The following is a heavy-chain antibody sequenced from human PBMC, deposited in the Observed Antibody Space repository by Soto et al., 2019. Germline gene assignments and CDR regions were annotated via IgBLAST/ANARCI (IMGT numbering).Heavy chain of an antibody. CDR3: ARESNLGKGPFLDS. V-gene: IGHV3-33*01. CDR1: GFTFRSYA. D-gene: IGHD3-16*01. CDR2: ISFDGSNK. J-gene: IGHJ4*02. Sequence: QVQLVQSGGGVVQPGRSLRLSCVGSGFTFRSYAFHWVRQAPGRGLEWVAMISFDGSNKYFADSVKGRFAISRDNSENTLFLQMNTLRLEDTAVYYCARESNLGKGPFLDSWGQGTRVSVSS.